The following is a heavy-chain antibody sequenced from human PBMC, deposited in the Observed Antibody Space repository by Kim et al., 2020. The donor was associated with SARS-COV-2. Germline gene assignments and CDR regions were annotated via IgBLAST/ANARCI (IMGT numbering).Heavy chain of an antibody. Sequence: ASVKVSCKASGYTCTNYAIHWMRPAPGQRLEWMGWINSVSGNRKYSQMFQGRVTNNRDTSATTAYMEPSNLSSEDTAVYYCARDHRSFSTSTCYAEAIDY. V-gene: IGHV1-3*01. CDR1: GYTCTNYA. J-gene: IGHJ4*01. D-gene: IGHD2-2*01. CDR3: ARDHRSFSTSTCYAEAIDY. CDR2: INSVSGNR.